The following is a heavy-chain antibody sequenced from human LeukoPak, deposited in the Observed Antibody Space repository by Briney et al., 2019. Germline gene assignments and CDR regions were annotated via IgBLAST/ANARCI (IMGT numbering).Heavy chain of an antibody. V-gene: IGHV4-30-4*08. D-gene: IGHD5-24*01. Sequence: PSETLSLTCTVSGGSISSGDYYWSWIRQPPGKGLEWIGYIYYSGSTYYNPSLKSRVTISVDTSKNQISLKLSSVTAADTAVYYCARDVWRGLQFGEGGIDYWGQGTLVTVSS. CDR2: IYYSGST. CDR1: GGSISSGDYY. CDR3: ARDVWRGLQFGEGGIDY. J-gene: IGHJ4*02.